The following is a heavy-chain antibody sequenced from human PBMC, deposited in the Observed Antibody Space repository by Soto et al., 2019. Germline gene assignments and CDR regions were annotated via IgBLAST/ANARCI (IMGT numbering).Heavy chain of an antibody. CDR3: ASSTYYYDSSGYLAAY. V-gene: IGHV3-11*01. J-gene: IGHJ4*02. CDR1: GYTFSDYY. D-gene: IGHD3-22*01. Sequence: GGSLRLSCAASGYTFSDYYMSWIRQAPGKGLEWISYIDTSGTKIYYADSVKGRFTITRDNAKNSLYLEMNSLRDEDTAVYYCASSTYYYDSSGYLAAYWGQGTLVTVSS. CDR2: IDTSGTKI.